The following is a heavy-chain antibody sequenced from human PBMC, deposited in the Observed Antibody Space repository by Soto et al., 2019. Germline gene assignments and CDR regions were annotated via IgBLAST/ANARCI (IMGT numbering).Heavy chain of an antibody. CDR2: ISAYNGNT. V-gene: IGHV1-18*01. J-gene: IGHJ4*02. D-gene: IGHD3-22*01. Sequence: ASVKVSCKASGYTFTSYGISWGRQAPGQGLEWMGWISAYNGNTNYAQKLQGRVTMTTDTSTSTAYMELRSLRSDDTAVYYCARMVVVITTSPLDYWGQGTLVTVSS. CDR3: ARMVVVITTSPLDY. CDR1: GYTFTSYG.